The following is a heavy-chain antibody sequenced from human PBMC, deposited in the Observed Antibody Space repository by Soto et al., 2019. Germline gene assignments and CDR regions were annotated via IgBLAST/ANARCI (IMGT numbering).Heavy chain of an antibody. Sequence: QVQLVQSGPEVKKPGTSVKVSCKASGVTVNRFAVTWVRQAPRQGFQWLGGITPLFETTKHAQNFQVRATITADESTTTSYLELRGLASEDTAVYYCARGYGGYFDDWGQGTLVIVSS. CDR1: GVTVNRFA. J-gene: IGHJ4*02. CDR3: ARGYGGYFDD. V-gene: IGHV1-69*01. CDR2: ITPLFETT. D-gene: IGHD4-17*01.